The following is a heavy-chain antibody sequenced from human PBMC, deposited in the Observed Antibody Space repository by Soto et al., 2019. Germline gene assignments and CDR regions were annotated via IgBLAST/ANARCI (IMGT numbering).Heavy chain of an antibody. J-gene: IGHJ4*02. V-gene: IGHV1-46*01. CDR1: GYSFASNH. Sequence: ASVKVSCKASGYSFASNHMHWLRRAPGQGLEWLGIINPNDGSTIYLDKFQGRVTMTRDTSTSTLYMELSGLTSGDTAVYYCARGKQIGQYYFDSWGQGTLVTVSS. CDR3: ARGKQIGQYYFDS. D-gene: IGHD6-6*01. CDR2: INPNDGST.